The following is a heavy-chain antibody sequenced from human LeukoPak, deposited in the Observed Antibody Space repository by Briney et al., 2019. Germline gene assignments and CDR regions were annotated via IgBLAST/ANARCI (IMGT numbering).Heavy chain of an antibody. Sequence: QPGRSLRLSCAASGFAFSSSGMHWVRQAPGKGLEWVADISYDGINKYYADSVKGRFAISRDNARNSLYLQMNSLRAEDTPIYYCARVRVAARNVFDPWGQGTLVTVSS. CDR1: GFAFSSSG. CDR2: ISYDGINK. J-gene: IGHJ5*02. V-gene: IGHV3-30*03. CDR3: ARVRVAARNVFDP. D-gene: IGHD6-6*01.